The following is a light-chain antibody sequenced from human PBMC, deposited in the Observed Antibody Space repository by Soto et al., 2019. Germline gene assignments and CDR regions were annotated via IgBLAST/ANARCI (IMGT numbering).Light chain of an antibody. CDR3: QHYNKLPLT. V-gene: IGKV3-15*01. CDR1: QSVSSN. J-gene: IGKJ4*01. Sequence: EIVLTQSPATQSVSPGERATLSCRASQSVSSNLAWYQQKPGQAPRLVIYGASTRATGIPARFSGSGSGTEFTLTISSLQSEDFAVYYCQHYNKLPLTFGGGAKVEIK. CDR2: GAS.